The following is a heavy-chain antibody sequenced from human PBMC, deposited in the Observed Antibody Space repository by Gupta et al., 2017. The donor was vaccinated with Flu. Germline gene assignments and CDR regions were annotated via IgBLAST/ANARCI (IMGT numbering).Heavy chain of an antibody. V-gene: IGHV3-23*04. CDR1: GFTFSDYA. CDR3: ANHGHCNTTSCSISRMDV. D-gene: IGHD1-1*01. J-gene: IGHJ6*01. CDR2: ISGSGGTT. Sequence: EGQLVESGGDLIHPGGSLRLSCDATGFTFSDYAMNLVRQAPGKGLEWVSLISGSGGTTFYADSVKGRFSISRDNSRNTLFLQLNSLRAEDTAVYFCANHGHCNTTSCSISRMDVWGRGTTVTVTS.